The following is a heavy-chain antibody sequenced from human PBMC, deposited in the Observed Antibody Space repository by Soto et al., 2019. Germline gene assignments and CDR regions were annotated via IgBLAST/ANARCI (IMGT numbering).Heavy chain of an antibody. V-gene: IGHV4-34*01. J-gene: IGHJ6*03. Sequence: QVHLEQWGAGLLNPSETLSLTCAVYGGSLSGYYWSWVRQSPGKGLEWIGEINHSGTTNYNPSLKSRVTISADTTTHQFSLRLSSVNAADSAMYYCASYHYLDLWTGSRHYMDVWGRGTTVTVSS. CDR3: ASYHYLDLWTGSRHYMDV. CDR2: INHSGTT. D-gene: IGHD3-9*01. CDR1: GGSLSGYY.